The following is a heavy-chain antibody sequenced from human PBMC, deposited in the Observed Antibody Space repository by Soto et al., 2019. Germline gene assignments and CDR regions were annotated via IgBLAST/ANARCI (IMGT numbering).Heavy chain of an antibody. V-gene: IGHV4-31*03. J-gene: IGHJ3*02. D-gene: IGHD3-10*01. Sequence: QVQLQESGPGLPKPSQTLSLTCTVSGGSIRSDGYYWSWIRQRPGKGLEWIGYMNYRGITYYNPSLKSRLTISEDTSKNHFSLNLNSVTAADTAVYYCARDGLSGGDAFDIWGQGTMVVVSS. CDR2: MNYRGIT. CDR1: GGSIRSDGYY. CDR3: ARDGLSGGDAFDI.